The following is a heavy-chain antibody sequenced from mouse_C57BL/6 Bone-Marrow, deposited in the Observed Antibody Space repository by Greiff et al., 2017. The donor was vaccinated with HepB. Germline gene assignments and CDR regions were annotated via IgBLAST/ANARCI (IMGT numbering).Heavy chain of an antibody. V-gene: IGHV1-81*01. D-gene: IGHD2-3*01. CDR2: IYPRSGNT. J-gene: IGHJ2*01. Sequence: QVQLQQSGAELARPGASVKLSCKASGYTFTSYGISWVKQRTGQGLEWIGEIYPRSGNTYYNEKFKGKATLTADKSSSTVYMELRSLTSEDSAVYFCARGSDGYYLDYWGQGTTLTVSS. CDR1: GYTFTSYG. CDR3: ARGSDGYYLDY.